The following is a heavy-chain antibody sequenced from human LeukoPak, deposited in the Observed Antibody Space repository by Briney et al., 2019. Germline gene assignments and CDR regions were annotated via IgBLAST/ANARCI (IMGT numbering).Heavy chain of an antibody. CDR3: ARTAYCGGDCYSPPNWFDP. CDR2: IIPIFGTA. J-gene: IGHJ5*02. D-gene: IGHD2-21*01. CDR1: GGTFSSYA. V-gene: IGHV1-69*05. Sequence: ASVKVSCKASGGTFSSYAISWVRQAPGQGLEWMGGIIPIFGTANYAQKFQGRVTITTDESTSTAYMELSSLRSEDTAVYYCARTAYCGGDCYSPPNWFDPWGQGTLVTVSS.